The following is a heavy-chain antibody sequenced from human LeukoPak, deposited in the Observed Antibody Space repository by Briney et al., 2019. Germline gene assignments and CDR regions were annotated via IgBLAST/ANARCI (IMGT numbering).Heavy chain of an antibody. CDR2: IYYSGST. CDR1: GGSISGYY. D-gene: IGHD5-18*01. V-gene: IGHV4-59*01. J-gene: IGHJ4*02. Sequence: SETLSLTCTVSGGSISGYYWSWIRQPPGKGLEWIGYIYYSGSTNYNPSLKSRVTISVDTSKNQFSLKLSSVTAADTAVYYCARAYSYGRDYWGQGTLVTVSS. CDR3: ARAYSYGRDY.